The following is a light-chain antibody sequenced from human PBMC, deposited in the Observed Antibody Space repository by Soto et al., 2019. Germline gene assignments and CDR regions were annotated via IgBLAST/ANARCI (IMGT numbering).Light chain of an antibody. J-gene: IGKJ5*01. CDR3: MQALQSLT. V-gene: IGKV2-28*01. CDR1: QSLLYNNTFNY. CDR2: LGS. Sequence: EIVMTQSPLTLPVTPGEPASMSCRSSQSLLYNNTFNYLDWYLPKPGKSPNLLIYLGSNRASGVPDRLSGSGSGTDFSLKIRRVEAEDFGTYYCMQALQSLTFGQGTRLEIK.